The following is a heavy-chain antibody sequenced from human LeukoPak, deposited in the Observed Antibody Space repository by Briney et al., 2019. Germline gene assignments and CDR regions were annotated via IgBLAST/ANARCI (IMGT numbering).Heavy chain of an antibody. CDR3: TTVGDYDILTGYPIDF. J-gene: IGHJ4*02. D-gene: IGHD3-9*01. V-gene: IGHV3-15*01. CDR1: GFNSTNAW. Sequence: GGSLRLSCIISGFNSTNAWMSWVRQTPGEALEWVGRIKSNADEGTTDYAAPVKGRFTISRDDSKNTLYLQMNSLRTEDTAVYYCTTVGDYDILTGYPIDFWGQGTLVTVSS. CDR2: IKSNADEGTT.